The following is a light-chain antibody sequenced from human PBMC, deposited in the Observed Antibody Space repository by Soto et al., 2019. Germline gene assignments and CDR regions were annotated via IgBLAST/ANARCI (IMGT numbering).Light chain of an antibody. CDR2: EVS. Sequence: QSALTQPASVSGSPGQSITISCTGTSSDVGGYNYVSWYQQHPGKAPKLMIYEVSNRPSGVSNRFSGSKSGNTASLTISGLQAEDEADYCCSSYTSTSTLYVFGTGTKV. CDR1: SSDVGGYNY. J-gene: IGLJ1*01. CDR3: SSYTSTSTLYV. V-gene: IGLV2-14*01.